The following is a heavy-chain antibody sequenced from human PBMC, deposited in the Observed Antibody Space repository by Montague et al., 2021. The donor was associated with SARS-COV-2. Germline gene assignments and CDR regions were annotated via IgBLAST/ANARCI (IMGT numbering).Heavy chain of an antibody. V-gene: IGHV3-21*01. Sequence: SLRLSCVASGFTFSSYSMNWVRQAPGKGLEWVSSISSSSSYIYXXXSXXXRFTISRDNAKNSLYLQMNSLRAEDTAVSYCARDLTEDYGDAGFDYWGQGTLVTVSS. CDR3: ARDLTEDYGDAGFDY. CDR1: GFTFSSYS. J-gene: IGHJ4*02. D-gene: IGHD4-17*01. CDR2: ISSSSSYI.